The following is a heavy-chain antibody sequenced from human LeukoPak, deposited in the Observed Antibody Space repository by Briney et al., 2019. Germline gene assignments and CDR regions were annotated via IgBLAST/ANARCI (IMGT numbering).Heavy chain of an antibody. D-gene: IGHD6-19*01. V-gene: IGHV1-2*04. CDR2: INPNSGGT. CDR3: ARGAAGYSGGFGGGMDV. J-gene: IGHJ6*04. Sequence: GAAVKVSFKASGYTFTVYYIHWVRHAPGQGLEWMGWINPNSGGTNYAQKVQGWVTMTRDTSISTAYMELSRLTFDDTAMYYCARGAAGYSGGFGGGMDVWGKGTTVTVSS. CDR1: GYTFTVYY.